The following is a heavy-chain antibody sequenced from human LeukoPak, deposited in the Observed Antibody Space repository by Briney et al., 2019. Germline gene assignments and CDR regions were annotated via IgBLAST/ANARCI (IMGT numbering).Heavy chain of an antibody. Sequence: GGSLRLSCAASGFTFRSYSMSWVRQAPGRGLEWVSAISGNGDSTYYADSVKGRFTISRDNSKNTLSLQMSSLRAEDTAVYYCAKGDYGGDFRYFDYWGQGTLVTVSS. CDR2: ISGNGDST. CDR3: AKGDYGGDFRYFDY. V-gene: IGHV3-23*01. J-gene: IGHJ4*02. CDR1: GFTFRSYS. D-gene: IGHD4-23*01.